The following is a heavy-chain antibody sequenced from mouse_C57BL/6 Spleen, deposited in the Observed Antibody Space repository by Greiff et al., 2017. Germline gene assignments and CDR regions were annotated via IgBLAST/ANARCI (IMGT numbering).Heavy chain of an antibody. CDR2: IYPGSGST. CDR1: GYTFTSYW. J-gene: IGHJ2*01. V-gene: IGHV1-55*01. Sequence: QVQLKQPGAELVKPGASVKMSCKASGYTFTSYWITWVKQRPGQGLEWIGDIYPGSGSTNYNEKFKSKATLTVDTSSSTAYMQLSSLTSEDSAVYYCARLRYYDPYFDYWGQGTTLTVSS. D-gene: IGHD2-4*01. CDR3: ARLRYYDPYFDY.